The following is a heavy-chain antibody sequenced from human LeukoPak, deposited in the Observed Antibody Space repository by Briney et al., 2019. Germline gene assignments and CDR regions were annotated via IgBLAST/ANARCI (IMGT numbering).Heavy chain of an antibody. CDR2: ISPYNGNT. D-gene: IGHD1-26*01. CDR3: AREESIGSYQFLHDY. CDR1: GYIFTGYY. V-gene: IGHV1-18*01. J-gene: IGHJ4*02. Sequence: ASVKVSCKASGYIFTGYYIHWVRQAPGQGLEWMGWISPYNGNTKYLQKLQGRVTMTTDTSTSTAYMEVSSLRSDDTAVYYCAREESIGSYQFLHDYWGQGTLVTVSS.